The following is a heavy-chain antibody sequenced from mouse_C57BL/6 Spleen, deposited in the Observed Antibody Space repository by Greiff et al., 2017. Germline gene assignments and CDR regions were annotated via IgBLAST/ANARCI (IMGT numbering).Heavy chain of an antibody. CDR1: GFTFSSYG. J-gene: IGHJ1*03. Sequence: EVKLEESGGDLVKPGGSLKLSCAASGFTFSSYGMSWVRQTPDKRLEWVATISSGGSYTYYPDSVKGRFTISRDNAKNTLYLQMSSLKSEDTAMYYCARRGYDGHWYFDVWGTGTTVTVSS. D-gene: IGHD2-3*01. CDR2: ISSGGSYT. V-gene: IGHV5-6*02. CDR3: ARRGYDGHWYFDV.